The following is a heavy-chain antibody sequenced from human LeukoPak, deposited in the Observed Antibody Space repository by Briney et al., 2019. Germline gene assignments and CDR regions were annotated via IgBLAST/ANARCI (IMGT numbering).Heavy chain of an antibody. CDR2: ISAYYNTT. J-gene: IGHJ5*02. Sequence: ASVKVSCKASGYTFINYGINWVRRAPGQGLEWMGWISAYYNTTDYAQKLQGRVTMTTDTSTSTAYMELRSLRSDDTAVYYCAREVVAAANWFDPWGQGTLVTVSS. V-gene: IGHV1-18*01. CDR1: GYTFINYG. D-gene: IGHD2-2*01. CDR3: AREVVAAANWFDP.